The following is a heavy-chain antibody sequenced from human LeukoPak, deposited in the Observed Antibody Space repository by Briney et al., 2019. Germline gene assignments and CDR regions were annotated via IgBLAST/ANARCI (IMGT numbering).Heavy chain of an antibody. V-gene: IGHV4-59*11. CDR2: IYYSGST. CDR3: ARQGIAAAVRWFDP. J-gene: IGHJ5*02. D-gene: IGHD6-13*01. CDR1: GGSISSHY. Sequence: SETLSLTCTVSGGSISSHYWSWIRQPPGKGLEWIGYIYYSGSTNYNPSLKSRVTISVDTSKNQFSLKLSSVTAADTAVYYCARQGIAAAVRWFDPWGQGTLVTVSS.